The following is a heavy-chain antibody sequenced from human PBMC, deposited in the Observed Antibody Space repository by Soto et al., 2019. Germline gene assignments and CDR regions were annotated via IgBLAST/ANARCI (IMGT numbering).Heavy chain of an antibody. CDR1: GYTLTELS. CDR2: FDPEDGET. V-gene: IGHV1-24*01. CDR3: ETRKTGRYCSSSYCFYD. J-gene: IGHJ4*02. D-gene: IGHD6-6*01. Sequence: ASVKVSCKGSGYTLTELSMHWVRQAPGKGLAWMGGFDPEDGETSYAQKFQCRVTMTDDTSTATAYMELSRLRSEDTAVDYCETRKTGRYCSSSYCFYDWGQGTLVTVSS.